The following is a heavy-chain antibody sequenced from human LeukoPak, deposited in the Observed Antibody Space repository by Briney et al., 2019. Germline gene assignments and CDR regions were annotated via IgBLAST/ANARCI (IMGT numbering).Heavy chain of an antibody. D-gene: IGHD5-12*01. Sequence: ETLSLTCTVSGGSISSYYWSWIRQPPGKGLEWIGYIYYSGSTNYNPSLRSRVTISVDTSKNQFSLKLSSVTAADTAVYYCAGLGWLPRMGFDYWGQGTLVTVSS. CDR1: GGSISSYY. CDR3: AGLGWLPRMGFDY. CDR2: IYYSGST. J-gene: IGHJ4*02. V-gene: IGHV4-59*01.